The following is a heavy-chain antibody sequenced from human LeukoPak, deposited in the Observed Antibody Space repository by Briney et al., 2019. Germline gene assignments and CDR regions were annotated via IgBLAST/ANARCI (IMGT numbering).Heavy chain of an antibody. D-gene: IGHD6-6*01. CDR3: AKIKGPPRPDYYYYMDV. J-gene: IGHJ6*03. CDR1: GFKFISYA. CDR2: INGGGGTT. V-gene: IGHV3-23*01. Sequence: QPWGSLRLSCTASGFKFISYAMSWVRQAPGKGLEWVSAINGGGGTTYYADSVNGRFTVSRDNSKNTVYLQMNSLRAEDTAIYSCAKIKGPPRPDYYYYMDVWGKGTTVTVSS.